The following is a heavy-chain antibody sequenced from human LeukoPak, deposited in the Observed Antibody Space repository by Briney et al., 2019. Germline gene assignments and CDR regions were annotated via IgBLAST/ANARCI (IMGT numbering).Heavy chain of an antibody. CDR3: ALRPVGTAEGYFGY. CDR2: ISYDGSNK. D-gene: IGHD5-18*01. V-gene: IGHV3-30-3*01. Sequence: PGGSLRLSCAASGFTFSSYAMHWVRQAPGKGLEWVAVISYDGSNKYYADSVKGRFTISRDNSKNTLYLQMNSLRAEDTAVYYCALRPVGTAEGYFGYWGQGTLVTVSS. J-gene: IGHJ4*02. CDR1: GFTFSSYA.